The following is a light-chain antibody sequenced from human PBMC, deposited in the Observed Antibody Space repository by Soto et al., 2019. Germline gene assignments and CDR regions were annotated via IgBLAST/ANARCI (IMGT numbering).Light chain of an antibody. J-gene: IGKJ1*01. V-gene: IGKV3-15*01. CDR1: QSVSSN. Sequence: EIGMTQSPATLSVSPGERVTLSCRASQSVSSNLAWYQQRPGRAPRLLIFDASTRPTGVPARFSGGRSGTAYSLHISSLQSEDFAVYYCQEYNNWPPLTFGHGTKVEIK. CDR3: QEYNNWPPLT. CDR2: DAS.